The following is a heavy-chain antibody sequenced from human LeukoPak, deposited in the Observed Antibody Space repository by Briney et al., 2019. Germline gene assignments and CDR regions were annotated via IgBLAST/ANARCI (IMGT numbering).Heavy chain of an antibody. CDR3: ARGSLILEWLSYYFDD. Sequence: SETLSLTCTVSGGSISSGAFYWSWIRQHPGKGLEWIGYIYYTGSTYYNPSVKSRVSISVDTAKSQFSLKLRSVTAADTAVYYCARGSLILEWLSYYFDDWGQGTLVTVSS. V-gene: IGHV4-31*03. CDR1: GGSISSGAFY. CDR2: IYYTGST. J-gene: IGHJ4*02. D-gene: IGHD3-3*01.